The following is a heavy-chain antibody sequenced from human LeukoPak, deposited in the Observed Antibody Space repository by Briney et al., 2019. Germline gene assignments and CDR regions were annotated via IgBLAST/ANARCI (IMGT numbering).Heavy chain of an antibody. Sequence: KSSETLSLTCTVSGGSISSYYWSWIRQPPGKGLEWIGYIYYSGSTNYNPSLKSRVTISIDTSKNQFSLKVISVTAADTAIYYCARESGSYLWRSWLNPWGQGTLVTVSS. D-gene: IGHD3-16*01. CDR2: IYYSGST. V-gene: IGHV4-59*01. J-gene: IGHJ5*02. CDR3: ARESGSYLWRSWLNP. CDR1: GGSISSYY.